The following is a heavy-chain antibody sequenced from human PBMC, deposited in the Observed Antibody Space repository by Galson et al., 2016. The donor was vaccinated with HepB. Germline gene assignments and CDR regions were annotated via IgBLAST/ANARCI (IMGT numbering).Heavy chain of an antibody. D-gene: IGHD3-10*01. V-gene: IGHV1-69*13. J-gene: IGHJ4*02. CDR2: IIPIFGTT. Sequence: SVKVSCKASGGTFRSYAMSWVRQAPGQGLEWMGGIIPIFGTTNYPQKFQGRVTITADESTNTAYMDLSSLRSEDTAVYYCARGSVPMVRGVIITSVYFDSWGQGTPVIVSS. CDR3: ARGSVPMVRGVIITSVYFDS. CDR1: GGTFRSYA.